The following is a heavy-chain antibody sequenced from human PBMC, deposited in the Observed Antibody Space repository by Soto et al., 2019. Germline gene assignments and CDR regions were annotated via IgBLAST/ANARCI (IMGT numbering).Heavy chain of an antibody. V-gene: IGHV1-69*01. CDR1: GGTFSSYA. CDR2: FIPIFGTA. J-gene: IGHJ6*02. Sequence: QVQLVQSGAEVKKPGSSVKVSCKASGGTFSSYAISWVRQAPGQGLEWMGGFIPIFGTANYAQKFQGRVTITADESTSKADMELSSLRSEDTDVYYCASRGVNGYSYYGMDVWGQGTTVTVSS. D-gene: IGHD3-10*01. CDR3: ASRGVNGYSYYGMDV.